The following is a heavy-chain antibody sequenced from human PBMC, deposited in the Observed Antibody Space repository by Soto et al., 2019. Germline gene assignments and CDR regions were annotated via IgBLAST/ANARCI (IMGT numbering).Heavy chain of an antibody. J-gene: IGHJ3*02. V-gene: IGHV4-34*01. CDR3: ARGWPYNWNGLGAFDI. CDR2: INHSGST. Sequence: SETLSLTCAVYGGSFSGYYWSWIRQPPGKGLEWIGEINHSGSTNYNPSLKSRVTISVDTSKNQFSLKLSSVTAADTAVYYCARGWPYNWNGLGAFDIWGQGTMVTVSS. CDR1: GGSFSGYY. D-gene: IGHD1-1*01.